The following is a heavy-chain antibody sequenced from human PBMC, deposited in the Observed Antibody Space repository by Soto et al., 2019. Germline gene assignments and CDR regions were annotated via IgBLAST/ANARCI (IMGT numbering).Heavy chain of an antibody. CDR3: AREPTNWGPFDP. CDR1: GERISNNRAA. J-gene: IGHJ5*02. Sequence: QTLTLTCAISGERISNNRAAWNWIRQSPSRGLEWLGRTYYRSKWYNDYAVSVKSRITINPDTSKNQFSLQLNSVTPEDTAVYYCAREPTNWGPFDPWGQGTLVTVSS. CDR2: TYYRSKWYN. D-gene: IGHD7-27*01. V-gene: IGHV6-1*01.